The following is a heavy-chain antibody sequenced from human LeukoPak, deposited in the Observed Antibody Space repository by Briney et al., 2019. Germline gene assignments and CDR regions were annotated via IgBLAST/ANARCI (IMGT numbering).Heavy chain of an antibody. D-gene: IGHD6-19*01. CDR1: GGSISSYY. CDR3: ARDLGYSSGFDAFDI. V-gene: IGHV4-59*01. J-gene: IGHJ3*02. CDR2: IYYSGST. Sequence: SETLSLTCTVSGGSISSYYWSWIRQPPGKGLEWIGYIYYSGSTNYNPSLKSRVTISVDTSKSQFSLKLSSVTAADTAVYYCARDLGYSSGFDAFDIWGQGTMVTVST.